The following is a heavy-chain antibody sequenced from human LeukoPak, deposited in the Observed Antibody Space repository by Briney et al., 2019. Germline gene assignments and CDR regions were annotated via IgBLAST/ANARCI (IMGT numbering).Heavy chain of an antibody. Sequence: PGGSLRLSCAASGFTFSSYSMNWVRQAPGKGLEWVSYISSSSSTTYYADSVKGRFTISRDNSKNTLYLQMNSLRAEDTAVYYCARVRFLEWLLYRWGAFDIWGQGTMVTVSS. CDR3: ARVRFLEWLLYRWGAFDI. CDR1: GFTFSSYS. V-gene: IGHV3-48*01. D-gene: IGHD3-3*01. J-gene: IGHJ3*02. CDR2: ISSSSSTT.